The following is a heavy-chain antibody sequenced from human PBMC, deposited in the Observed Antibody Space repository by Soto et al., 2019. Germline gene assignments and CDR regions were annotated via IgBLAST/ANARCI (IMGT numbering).Heavy chain of an antibody. J-gene: IGHJ4*02. V-gene: IGHV3-23*01. CDR3: ERDQDSSTWYIYPIDY. D-gene: IGHD6-13*01. CDR1: GFTFSSYA. Sequence: VQLLESGGDLVQPGGSLRLSCAASGFTFSSYAMSWVRQAPGKGLEWVLGISGSGGSTFYADSVKGRFTISRDNSKNTLYMQMNSLRAEDTAVYYCERDQDSSTWYIYPIDYWGQGSLVTVST. CDR2: ISGSGGST.